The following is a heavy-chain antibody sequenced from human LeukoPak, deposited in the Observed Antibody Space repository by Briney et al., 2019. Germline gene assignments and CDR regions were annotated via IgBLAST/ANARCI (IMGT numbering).Heavy chain of an antibody. V-gene: IGHV4-39*01. CDR2: MFYSGST. Sequence: PSETLSLTCTVSGGSISSSSYYWGWIRQPPGKGLEWIGSMFYSGSTYYNPSLKSRVTISVDTSKNQFSLKLSSATAADTAVYYCARHERSYYPNDAFGIWGQGTMVTVSS. J-gene: IGHJ3*02. CDR3: ARHERSYYPNDAFGI. D-gene: IGHD1-26*01. CDR1: GGSISSSSYY.